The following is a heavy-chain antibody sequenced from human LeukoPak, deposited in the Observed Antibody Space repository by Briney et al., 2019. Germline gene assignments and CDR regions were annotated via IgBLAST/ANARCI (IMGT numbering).Heavy chain of an antibody. V-gene: IGHV3-30*02. CDR2: IRYDGSKK. CDR3: AKGVVVVPAKYYFDY. J-gene: IGHJ4*02. D-gene: IGHD2-15*01. Sequence: GGSLRLSCAASGFTFSNYGMHWVRQAPGKGLDWVAFIRYDGSKKYYADSVKGRFTISRDNSKNTLYLQMNSLRAEDTAVYYCAKGVVVVPAKYYFDYWGQGTLVTVSS. CDR1: GFTFSNYG.